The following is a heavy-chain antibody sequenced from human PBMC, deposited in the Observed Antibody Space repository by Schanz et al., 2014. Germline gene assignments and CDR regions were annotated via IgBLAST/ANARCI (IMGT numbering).Heavy chain of an antibody. CDR3: AKDAPYPFDL. J-gene: IGHJ2*01. CDR2: ISASGGDT. V-gene: IGHV3-23*04. Sequence: EVQLVESGGGLVQPGKSLRLSCAASGFTFRGYAMSWVRQAPGKGLEWLSVISASGGDTYYADSVKGRFTISRDKSKNTLYLQMNSLRAEDTAIYYCAKDAPYPFDLWGRGTLXTVSS. CDR1: GFTFRGYA.